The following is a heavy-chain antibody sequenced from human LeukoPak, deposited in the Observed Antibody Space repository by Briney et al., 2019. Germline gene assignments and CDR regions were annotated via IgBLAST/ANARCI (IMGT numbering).Heavy chain of an antibody. J-gene: IGHJ5*02. CDR1: GGSISGSAYY. CDR2: IYYSGTT. Sequence: PSETLSLTCTVSGGSISGSAYYWGWIRQPPGKGLEWIGNIYYSGTTYYNPSLKGRVTISVDTSKNQFSLKLYSVTAADTAVYYCARKEIYPTWFDPWGQGTLVTVSS. V-gene: IGHV4-39*01. CDR3: ARKEIYPTWFDP.